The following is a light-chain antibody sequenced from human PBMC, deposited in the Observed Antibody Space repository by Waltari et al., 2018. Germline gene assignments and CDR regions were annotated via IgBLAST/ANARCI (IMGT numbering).Light chain of an antibody. CDR2: STK. V-gene: IGLV1-44*01. CDR3: AAWDGSQFARV. Sequence: QSVLTQPPSASGTPGQRVIISCSGSSSIIGSDTVNWYQQLPGTAPRLLIYSTKQRPSWVPDRFSGSKSGTSAFLAISGLQSEDESDYYCAAWDGSQFARVFGGGTKLSVL. CDR1: SSIIGSDT. J-gene: IGLJ3*02.